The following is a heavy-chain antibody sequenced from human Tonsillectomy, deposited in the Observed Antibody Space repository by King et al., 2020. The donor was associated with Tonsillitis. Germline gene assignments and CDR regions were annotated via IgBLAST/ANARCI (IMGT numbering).Heavy chain of an antibody. CDR2: VNPNSGNT. CDR1: GYTFTSYD. D-gene: IGHD1-26*01. Sequence: QLVQSGAEVKKPGASVKVSCKASGYTFTSYDINWVRQATGQGLEWMGRVNPNSGNTGYVQKFQGRVTMTRNTSISTAYIELSSLRSEDTAVYYCARVNVDTGTYHYYSGMDVWGQGTTVTVSS. V-gene: IGHV1-8*01. CDR3: ARVNVDTGTYHYYSGMDV. J-gene: IGHJ6*02.